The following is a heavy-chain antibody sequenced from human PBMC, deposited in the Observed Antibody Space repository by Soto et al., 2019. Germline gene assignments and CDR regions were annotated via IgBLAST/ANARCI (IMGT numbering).Heavy chain of an antibody. CDR2: ISAYNGKT. Sequence: QVQLVQSGAEVKKPGASVKVSCKASGYTFTSYGISWVRQAPGQGLEWMGWISAYNGKTNYAQKVQGGGNLTPGTSTSTAYTELRRPRSGHTAVYYCARKLGGWGDYWGQGTLVTVSS. D-gene: IGHD3-16*01. CDR1: GYTFTSYG. J-gene: IGHJ4*02. CDR3: ARKLGGWGDY. V-gene: IGHV1-18*01.